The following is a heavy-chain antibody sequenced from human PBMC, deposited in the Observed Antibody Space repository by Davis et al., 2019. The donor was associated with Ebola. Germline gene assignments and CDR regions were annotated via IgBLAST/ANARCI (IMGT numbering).Heavy chain of an antibody. CDR1: GYSISSGYS. CDR2: IYHSGST. CDR3: ARGIAAAGPMDV. Sequence: PSETLSLTCTVSGYSISSGYSWSWIRQPPGKGLEWIGYIYHSGSTYYNPSLKSRVTISVDRSKNQFSLKLSSVTAADTAVYYCARGIAAAGPMDVWGKGTTVTVSS. D-gene: IGHD6-13*01. V-gene: IGHV4-38-2*02. J-gene: IGHJ6*04.